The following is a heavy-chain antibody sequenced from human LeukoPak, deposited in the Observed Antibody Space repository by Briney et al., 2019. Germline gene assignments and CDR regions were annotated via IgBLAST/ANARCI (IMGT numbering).Heavy chain of an antibody. CDR2: IKQDGSVR. V-gene: IGHV3-7*01. CDR3: AREEVGAGSAFDI. D-gene: IGHD1-26*01. J-gene: IGHJ3*02. Sequence: GGSLRLSCAASGFTFSSYWMTWVRRAPGKGLEWVASIKQDGSVRHYVDSVRGRFTVSRDNAKNSLYLQMNSLRAGDTAVYYCAREEVGAGSAFDIWGQGTMATVSS. CDR1: GFTFSSYW.